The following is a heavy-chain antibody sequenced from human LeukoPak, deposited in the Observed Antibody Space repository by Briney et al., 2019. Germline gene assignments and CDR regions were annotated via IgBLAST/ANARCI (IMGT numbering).Heavy chain of an antibody. V-gene: IGHV4-38-2*02. CDR1: GYSISSGYY. CDR2: IYHSGST. D-gene: IGHD4-17*01. Sequence: SETLSLTCTVSGYSISSGYYWGWIRQPPGKGLEWIGSIYHSGSTYYNPSLKSRVTISVDTSKNQFSLKLSSVTAADTAVYYCARTQKNRDYGDYLFDYRGQGTLVTVSS. CDR3: ARTQKNRDYGDYLFDY. J-gene: IGHJ4*02.